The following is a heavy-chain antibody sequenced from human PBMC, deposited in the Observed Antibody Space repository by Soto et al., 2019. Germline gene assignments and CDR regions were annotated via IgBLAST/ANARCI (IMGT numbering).Heavy chain of an antibody. Sequence: EVQLVESGGGLVQPGGSLRLSCAASGFTFSNYWMHWVRQAPGKGLVWVPRITFDESTTTYADAVQGRFTISRDNAKNTLYLQLNSLRAEDTAIYYWVTGGRTAGHVYHFDDWGQGALVTVSS. D-gene: IGHD3-16*01. CDR2: ITFDESTT. V-gene: IGHV3-74*01. J-gene: IGHJ4*02. CDR1: GFTFSNYW. CDR3: VTGGRTAGHVYHFDD.